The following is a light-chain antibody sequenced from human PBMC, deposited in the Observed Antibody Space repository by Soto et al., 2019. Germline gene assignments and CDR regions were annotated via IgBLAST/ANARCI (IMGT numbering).Light chain of an antibody. CDR1: QSVINNY. CDR2: GAS. J-gene: IGKJ1*01. CDR3: QQYGSSGT. Sequence: EIVLTQSPGTLSLSPGERATLSCMASQSVINNYLAWYQQKPGQAPRLLIYGASSRATGIPDRFSGSGSGTDFTLTISRLEPEDFAVYYCQQYGSSGTFGQGTKVDIK. V-gene: IGKV3-20*01.